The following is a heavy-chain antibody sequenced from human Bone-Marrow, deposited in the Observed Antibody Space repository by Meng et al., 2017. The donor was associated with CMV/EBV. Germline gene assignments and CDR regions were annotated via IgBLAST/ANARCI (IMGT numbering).Heavy chain of an antibody. V-gene: IGHV4-34*01. D-gene: IGHD2-2*01. Sequence: SETLSLTCAVYGGSFSGYYWSWIRQPPGKGLEWIGEINHSGSTNYNPSLKSRVTISVDTSKNQFSLKLSSVTAADTAVYYCARARPKRYCSSTSCPPAQSYYYGMDVWGQGTTVTVSS. CDR2: INHSGST. J-gene: IGHJ6*02. CDR3: ARARPKRYCSSTSCPPAQSYYYGMDV. CDR1: GGSFSGYY.